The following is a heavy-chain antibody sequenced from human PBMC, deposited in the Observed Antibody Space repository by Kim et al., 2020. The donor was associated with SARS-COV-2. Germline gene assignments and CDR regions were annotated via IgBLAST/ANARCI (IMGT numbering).Heavy chain of an antibody. CDR3: AREDSSGWYGGVDY. Sequence: NPSLKSRVTISVDTSKNQFSLKLSSVTAADTAVYYCAREDSSGWYGGVDYWGQGTLVTVSS. V-gene: IGHV4-31*02. D-gene: IGHD6-19*01. J-gene: IGHJ4*02.